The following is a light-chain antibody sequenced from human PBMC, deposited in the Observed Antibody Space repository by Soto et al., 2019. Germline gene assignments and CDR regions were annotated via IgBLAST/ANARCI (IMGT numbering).Light chain of an antibody. CDR3: QVWDISSDHYV. Sequence: SYELSQAPSVSVAPGKTARITCGGDTIGSKSVHWYQQKPGQAPVLVIYYDSDRPSGIPERFSGSNSGHTASLTISRVEAGDEADYYCQVWDISSDHYVFGTGTKVTVL. V-gene: IGLV3-21*04. CDR1: TIGSKS. J-gene: IGLJ1*01. CDR2: YDS.